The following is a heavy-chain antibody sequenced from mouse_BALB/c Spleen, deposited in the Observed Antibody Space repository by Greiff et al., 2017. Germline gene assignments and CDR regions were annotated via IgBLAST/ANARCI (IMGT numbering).Heavy chain of an antibody. CDR3: ARHRAARATAWFAY. CDR1: GFTFSSYT. CDR2: ISNGGGST. J-gene: IGHJ3*01. V-gene: IGHV5-12-2*01. D-gene: IGHD3-1*01. Sequence: EVKLMESGGGLVQPGGSLKLSCAASGFTFSSYTMSWVRQTPEKRLEWVAYISNGGGSTYYPDTVKGRFTISRDNAKNTLYLQMSSLKSEDTAMYYCARHRAARATAWFAYWGQGTLVTVSA.